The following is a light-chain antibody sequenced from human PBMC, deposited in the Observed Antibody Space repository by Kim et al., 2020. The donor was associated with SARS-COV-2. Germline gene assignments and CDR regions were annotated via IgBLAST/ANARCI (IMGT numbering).Light chain of an antibody. CDR2: DTY. CDR1: QSVSSF. V-gene: IGKV3-11*01. CDR3: QQRSNWLLT. J-gene: IGKJ4*01. Sequence: EMVLTQSPAILSLSPGERATLSCRASQSVSSFLAWYQQKPGQAPRLLIFDTYYRATGIPARFSASGSGTEFTLTISSLEPGDSAVYYCQQRSNWLLTFGGGTTLEI.